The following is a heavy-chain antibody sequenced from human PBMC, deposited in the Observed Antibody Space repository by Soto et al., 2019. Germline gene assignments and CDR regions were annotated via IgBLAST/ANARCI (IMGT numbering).Heavy chain of an antibody. CDR2: IIPIFGTA. J-gene: IGHJ6*02. CDR1: GYTFTTYA. CDR3: AIPNPVLGRGMDV. D-gene: IGHD3-10*01. V-gene: IGHV1-69*13. Sequence: ASVKVSCKASGYTFTTYAISWVRQAPGQGLEWMGGIIPIFGTANYAQKFQGRVTITADESTSTAYMELSSLRSEDTAVYYCAIPNPVLGRGMDVWGQGTTVTVSS.